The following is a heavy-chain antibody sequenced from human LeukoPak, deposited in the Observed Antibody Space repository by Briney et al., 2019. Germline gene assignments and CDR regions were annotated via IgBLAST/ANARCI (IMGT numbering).Heavy chain of an antibody. V-gene: IGHV3-30*02. Sequence: GGSLRLSRAASGFTFSSYGMHWVRQAPDKGLEWVAFIRYEGTSKYYADSVKGRFAISRDNSKNTLYLQMDSLRAEDTAVYYCAKDLLRDRWFGESWGQGTLVTVSS. CDR2: IRYEGTSK. CDR1: GFTFSSYG. D-gene: IGHD3-10*01. CDR3: AKDLLRDRWFGES. J-gene: IGHJ5*02.